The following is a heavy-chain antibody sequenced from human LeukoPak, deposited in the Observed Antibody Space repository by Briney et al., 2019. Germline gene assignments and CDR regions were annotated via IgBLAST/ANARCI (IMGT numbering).Heavy chain of an antibody. CDR2: IYYSAST. CDR1: GGSISSGDYY. V-gene: IGHV4-30-4*08. J-gene: IGHJ4*02. D-gene: IGHD6-13*01. Sequence: SETLSLTCTVSGGSISSGDYYWSWIRQPPGKGLEWIGYIYYSASTYYNPSLKSRVTISVDTSKNQFSLKLSSVTAADTAVYYCAREHSSSSGPIDYWGQGTLVTVSS. CDR3: AREHSSSSGPIDY.